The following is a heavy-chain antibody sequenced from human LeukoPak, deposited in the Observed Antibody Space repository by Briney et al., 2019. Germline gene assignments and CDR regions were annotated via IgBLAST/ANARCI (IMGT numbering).Heavy chain of an antibody. Sequence: PGGSLRLSCAASGFTFSNFWMSWVRQAPGKGLEWVSLIYTGGSSYYADSVKGRFTISRDTSINTLYLQMNSLRVEDAAVYYCARVTLGFDSRTYYPTTFDYWGQGTQVTVSS. CDR1: GFTFSNFW. V-gene: IGHV3-53*01. CDR3: ARVTLGFDSRTYYPTTFDY. J-gene: IGHJ4*02. CDR2: IYTGGSS. D-gene: IGHD3-22*01.